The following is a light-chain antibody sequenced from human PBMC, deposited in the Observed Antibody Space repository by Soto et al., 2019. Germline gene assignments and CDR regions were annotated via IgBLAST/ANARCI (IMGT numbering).Light chain of an antibody. CDR3: KQYNDNWT. CDR1: QSIRSW. CDR2: KAS. Sequence: DIQMTQSPSTLSASVGDRVTITCRASQSIRSWLAWYQQKPGTAPKLLIYKASTLQSGVPARFSGSGSGTEFTPTISSLQPDDSATYYCKQYNDNWTFGQGTKVEIK. J-gene: IGKJ1*01. V-gene: IGKV1-5*03.